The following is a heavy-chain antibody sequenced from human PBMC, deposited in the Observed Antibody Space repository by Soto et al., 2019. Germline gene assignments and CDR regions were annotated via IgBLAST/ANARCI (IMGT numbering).Heavy chain of an antibody. Sequence: QVQLVEPGGGVVQPGRSLRLSCAASGFTFNRYGMHWVRQAPGKGLEWVAVIWFDGSNRDYADSVKGRFTISRDNSKNTLYLQMNSLRAEDTAVYYCARDVFSQGSYYFDYWGQGTLVTVSS. J-gene: IGHJ4*02. V-gene: IGHV3-33*01. CDR1: GFTFNRYG. CDR3: ARDVFSQGSYYFDY. CDR2: IWFDGSNR.